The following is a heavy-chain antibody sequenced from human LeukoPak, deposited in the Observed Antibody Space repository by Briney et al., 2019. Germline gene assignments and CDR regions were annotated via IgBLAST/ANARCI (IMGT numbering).Heavy chain of an antibody. Sequence: ASVTVSCKASGYTFTGYYVHWVRQAHGQGLEWMGWMNPNSGGTVYAQKFQGRVTMTRATSISTAYMEVSRLGSDDTAVYYCARGPYTGRGAFDIWGQGTMVTVSS. J-gene: IGHJ3*02. CDR1: GYTFTGYY. V-gene: IGHV1-2*02. CDR2: MNPNSGGT. CDR3: ARGPYTGRGAFDI. D-gene: IGHD5-18*01.